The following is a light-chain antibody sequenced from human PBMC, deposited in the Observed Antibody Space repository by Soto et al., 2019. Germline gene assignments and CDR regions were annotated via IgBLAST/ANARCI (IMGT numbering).Light chain of an antibody. V-gene: IGKV1-5*03. Sequence: DIQMTQSPSTLSGSVGDRVTITCRASQTISSWLAWYQQKPGKAPKLLIYKASTLKSGVPSRFSGSGSGTEFTLTISSLQPDDFAVYYCQQRSSWPWTFGQGTKVEIK. J-gene: IGKJ1*01. CDR3: QQRSSWPWT. CDR1: QTISSW. CDR2: KAS.